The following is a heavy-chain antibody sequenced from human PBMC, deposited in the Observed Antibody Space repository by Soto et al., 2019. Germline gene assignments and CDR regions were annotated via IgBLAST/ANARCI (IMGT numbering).Heavy chain of an antibody. CDR1: GGTFSSYA. Sequence: GASVKVSCKASGGTFSSYAISWVRQAPGQGLEWMGGIIPIFGTANYAQKFQGRVTITADESTSTAYMELSSLRSEDTAVYYCARDGIAAAGKYFDYWGQGTLVTVSS. D-gene: IGHD6-13*01. CDR3: ARDGIAAAGKYFDY. CDR2: IIPIFGTA. J-gene: IGHJ4*02. V-gene: IGHV1-69*13.